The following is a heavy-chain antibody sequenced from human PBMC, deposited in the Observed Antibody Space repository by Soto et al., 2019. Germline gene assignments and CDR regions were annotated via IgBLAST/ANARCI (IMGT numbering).Heavy chain of an antibody. D-gene: IGHD4-4*01. CDR3: AKDLFGNYADYFDY. CDR1: AFTFSSYA. CDR2: ISGSGGNT. J-gene: IGHJ4*02. Sequence: PGGSLRLSCAASAFTFSSYAMSWLRQAPGKGLEWVSGISGSGGNTYYADSVKGRFTISRDNSKNTLYLQMNSLRAEDTAVYYCAKDLFGNYADYFDYWGQGTLVTVSS. V-gene: IGHV3-23*01.